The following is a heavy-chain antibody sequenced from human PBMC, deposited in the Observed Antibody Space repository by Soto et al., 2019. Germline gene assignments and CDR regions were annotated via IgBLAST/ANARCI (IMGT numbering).Heavy chain of an antibody. J-gene: IGHJ6*03. CDR3: AREVVYCSSTSCYLHYMDV. CDR2: IYYSGST. CDR1: GGSISSYY. Sequence: PSETLSLTCTVSGGSISSYYWSWIRQPPGKGLEWIGYIYYSGSTNYNPSLKSRVTISVDTSKNQFSLKLSSVTAADTAVYYCAREVVYCSSTSCYLHYMDVWGKGTTVTVSS. V-gene: IGHV4-59*01. D-gene: IGHD2-2*01.